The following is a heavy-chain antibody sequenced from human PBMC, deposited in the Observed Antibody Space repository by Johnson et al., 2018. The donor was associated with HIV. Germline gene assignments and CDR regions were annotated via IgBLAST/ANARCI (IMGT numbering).Heavy chain of an antibody. CDR1: GFTVSSNY. CDR2: IYSGGSI. J-gene: IGHJ3*01. CDR3: ARAVLWFGDHGFDV. Sequence: VQLVESGRGLIQPGASLRLSCPPSGFTVSSNYMSWVRQAPGRGLEWVSVIYSGGSIYYTDSVKGRFTISRDTSRNTVYLQMNSLRVEDTAVYYCARAVLWFGDHGFDVWGQGTMVTVSS. V-gene: IGHV3-53*01. D-gene: IGHD3-10*01.